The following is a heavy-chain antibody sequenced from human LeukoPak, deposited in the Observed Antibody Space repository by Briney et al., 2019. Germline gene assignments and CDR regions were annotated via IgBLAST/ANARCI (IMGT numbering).Heavy chain of an antibody. J-gene: IGHJ4*02. CDR3: ARDNPITSFDY. Sequence: GGSLRLSCAASGFTFSSYAMNWVRQAPGKGLEWVSGISGSGTNTDYIDSVKGRFTVSRDNSKNTLYLQMNSLRAEDTAVYYCARDNPITSFDYWGQGTLVTVSS. CDR1: GFTFSSYA. V-gene: IGHV3-23*01. CDR2: ISGSGTNT. D-gene: IGHD1-14*01.